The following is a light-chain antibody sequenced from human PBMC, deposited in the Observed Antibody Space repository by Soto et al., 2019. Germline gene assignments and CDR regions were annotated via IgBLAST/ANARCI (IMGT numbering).Light chain of an antibody. V-gene: IGKV3-11*01. CDR2: DAS. Sequence: EIVLTQSPATLSLSPGEGATLSCRASESVSNYVAWYQQKPGQAPRLLIYDASNRAAGVPARFSGSGSGTDFTLTISSLEPEDFAVYYCQQRTTWPLLSFGGGTGLEIK. CDR1: ESVSNY. J-gene: IGKJ4*01. CDR3: QQRTTWPLLS.